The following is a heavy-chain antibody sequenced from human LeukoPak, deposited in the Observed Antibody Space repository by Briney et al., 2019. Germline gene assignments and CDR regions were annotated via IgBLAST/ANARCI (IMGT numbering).Heavy chain of an antibody. CDR3: ARLTRNHYYYMDV. CDR2: IYTSGST. D-gene: IGHD1-14*01. Sequence: SETLSLTCTVSGGSISSYYWSWIRQPPGKGLEWIGYIYTSGSTNYNPSLKSRVTISVDTSKNQFSLKLSSVTAADTAVYYCARLTRNHYYYMDVWGKGTTVTVSS. CDR1: GGSISSYY. V-gene: IGHV4-4*09. J-gene: IGHJ6*03.